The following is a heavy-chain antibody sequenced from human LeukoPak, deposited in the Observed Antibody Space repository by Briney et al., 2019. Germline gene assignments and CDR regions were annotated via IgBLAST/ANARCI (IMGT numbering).Heavy chain of an antibody. V-gene: IGHV1-46*01. CDR2: INPSGGST. Sequence: ASVKVSCKASGYTFTSYYMHWVRQAPGQGLEWMGIINPSGGSTSYAQKFQGRVTMTRDTSTSTVYMELSSLRSEDTAVYYCARDQGGYCTNGVCALFDYWGQGTLVTVSS. J-gene: IGHJ4*02. CDR3: ARDQGGYCTNGVCALFDY. D-gene: IGHD2-8*01. CDR1: GYTFTSYY.